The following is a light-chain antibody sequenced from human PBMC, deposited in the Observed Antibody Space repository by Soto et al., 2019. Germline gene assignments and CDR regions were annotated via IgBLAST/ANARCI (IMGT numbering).Light chain of an antibody. Sequence: QSALTQPASVSGSPGQSITISCTGTSSDVGLYNYVSWYQHHPGKAPKLMIYDVSDRPSGVSNRFSGSKSGNTASLTISGLQAEDEADYYCNSYTSNTTYVFGTGTKVTVL. V-gene: IGLV2-14*01. CDR1: SSDVGLYNY. CDR3: NSYTSNTTYV. CDR2: DVS. J-gene: IGLJ1*01.